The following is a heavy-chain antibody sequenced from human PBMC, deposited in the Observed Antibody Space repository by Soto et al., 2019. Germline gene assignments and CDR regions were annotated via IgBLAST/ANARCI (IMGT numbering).Heavy chain of an antibody. CDR3: ARRGYSSSWYYYYYYGMDV. V-gene: IGHV1-8*01. CDR2: MNPNSGNT. Sequence: GASVKVSCKASGYTFTSYDVNWVRQATGQGLEWMGWMNPNSGNTGYAQKFQGRVTMTRNTSTSTAYMELSSLRSEDTAVYYCARRGYSSSWYYYYYYGMDVWGQGTTVTVSS. J-gene: IGHJ6*02. CDR1: GYTFTSYD. D-gene: IGHD6-13*01.